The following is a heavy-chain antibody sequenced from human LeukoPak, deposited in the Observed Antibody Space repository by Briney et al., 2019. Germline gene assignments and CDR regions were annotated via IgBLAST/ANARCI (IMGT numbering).Heavy chain of an antibody. CDR3: AILYYYDSSGYYPPFDY. V-gene: IGHV1-24*01. CDR1: GYTLTELS. Sequence: ASVKVSCTVSGYTLTELSMHWVRQAPGKGLEWMGGFDPEDGETIYAQKFQGRVTMTEDTSTDTAYMELSSLRSEDTAVYYCAILYYYDSSGYYPPFDYWGQGTLVTVSS. D-gene: IGHD3-22*01. J-gene: IGHJ4*02. CDR2: FDPEDGET.